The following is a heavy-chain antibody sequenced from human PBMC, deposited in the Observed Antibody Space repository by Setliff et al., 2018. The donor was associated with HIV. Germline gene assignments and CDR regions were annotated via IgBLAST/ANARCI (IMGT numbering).Heavy chain of an antibody. CDR1: GGSFTTYY. J-gene: IGHJ4*02. V-gene: IGHV4-34*01. CDR3: ARDYGGHSDY. D-gene: IGHD2-21*01. CDR2: IYHSGST. Sequence: SETLSLTCAVYGGSFTTYYWSWIRQPPGKGLEWIGSIYHSGSTYYNPSLKSRVTISVDTSKNQFSLKLSSVTAADTAVYYCARDYGGHSDYWGQGTLVTVS.